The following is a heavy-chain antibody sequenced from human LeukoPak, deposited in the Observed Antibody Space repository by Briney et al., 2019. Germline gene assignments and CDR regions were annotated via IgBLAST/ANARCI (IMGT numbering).Heavy chain of an antibody. CDR1: GCTFDDYA. D-gene: IGHD6-6*01. J-gene: IGHJ2*01. Sequence: GGSLRLSCAASGCTFDDYAMHWVRQAPGKGLEWVSGISWNSDSIGYADSVKGRFTISRDNAKNSLYLQMNSLRAEDTALYYCARENPYSSSSGGSGYFDLWGRGTLVTVSS. V-gene: IGHV3-9*01. CDR2: ISWNSDSI. CDR3: ARENPYSSSSGGSGYFDL.